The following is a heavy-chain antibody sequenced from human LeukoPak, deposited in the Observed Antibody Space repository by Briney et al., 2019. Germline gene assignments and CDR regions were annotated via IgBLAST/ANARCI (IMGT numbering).Heavy chain of an antibody. J-gene: IGHJ5*02. CDR3: ARERYCSRTTCYDSTKWFET. Sequence: SETLSLTCTVSGGSISSSYWSWIRQRPGTGLECSWYIYYSDSTNYNPSLKSRVPISVDTSKNQFSLKLSSVTAADTAVYYCARERYCSRTTCYDSTKWFETWGQGTLVTVSS. CDR2: IYYSDST. CDR1: GGSISSSY. V-gene: IGHV4-59*01. D-gene: IGHD2-2*01.